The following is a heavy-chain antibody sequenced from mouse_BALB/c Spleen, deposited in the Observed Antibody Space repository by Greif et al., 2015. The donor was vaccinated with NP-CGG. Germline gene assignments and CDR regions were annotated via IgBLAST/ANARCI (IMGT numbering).Heavy chain of an antibody. CDR2: ISCYNGAT. CDR1: GYSFTGYY. D-gene: IGHD1-1*01. J-gene: IGHJ4*01. CDR3: AIVTTVVATRYAMDY. V-gene: IGHV1S34*01. Sequence: LVKTGASVKISCKASGYSFTGYYMHWVKQSHGKSLEWIGYISCYNGATSYNQKFKGKATFTVDTSSSIAYMQFNSLTSEDSAVYYCAIVTTVVATRYAMDYWGQGTSVTVSS.